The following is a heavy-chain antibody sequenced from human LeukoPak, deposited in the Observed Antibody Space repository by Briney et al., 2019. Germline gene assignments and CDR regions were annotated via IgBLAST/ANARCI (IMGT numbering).Heavy chain of an antibody. D-gene: IGHD2/OR15-2a*01. CDR3: ARDRGGLTRIGRPFDY. CDR2: IIPIFGTA. Sequence: SVKVSCKASGGTFSSYAISWVRQAPGQGLEWMGGIIPIFGTANYAQKFQGRVTITADKSTSTAYMELRSLRSDDTAVYYCARDRGGLTRIGRPFDYWGQGTLVTVSS. J-gene: IGHJ4*02. V-gene: IGHV1-69*06. CDR1: GGTFSSYA.